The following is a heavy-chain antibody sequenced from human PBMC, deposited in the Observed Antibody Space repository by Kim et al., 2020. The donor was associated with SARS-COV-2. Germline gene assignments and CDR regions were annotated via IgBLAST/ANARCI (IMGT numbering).Heavy chain of an antibody. CDR3: ARDGSPYYYDSSGRMDV. CDR2: IKQDGSEK. J-gene: IGHJ6*02. V-gene: IGHV3-7*01. Sequence: GGSLRLSCAASGFTFSSYWMSWVRQAPGKGLEWVANIKQDGSEKYYVDSVKGRFTISRDNAKNSLYLQMNSLRAEDTAVYYCARDGSPYYYDSSGRMDVWGQGTTVTVSS. D-gene: IGHD3-22*01. CDR1: GFTFSSYW.